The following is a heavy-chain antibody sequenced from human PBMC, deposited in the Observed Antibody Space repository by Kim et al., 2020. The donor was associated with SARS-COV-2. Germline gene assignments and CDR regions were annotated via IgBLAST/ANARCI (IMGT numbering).Heavy chain of an antibody. J-gene: IGHJ6*02. V-gene: IGHV3-9*01. CDR3: AKSRDWGNYYYGMDV. Sequence: VTCPSTISRDNAKNSLYLQMNSLRAEDTALYYCAKSRDWGNYYYGMDVWGQGTTVTVSS. D-gene: IGHD7-27*01.